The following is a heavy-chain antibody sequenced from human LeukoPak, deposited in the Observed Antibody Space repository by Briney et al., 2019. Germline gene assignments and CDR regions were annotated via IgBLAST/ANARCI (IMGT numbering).Heavy chain of an antibody. CDR3: ARNSRKYSSSNWFGP. V-gene: IGHV4-31*03. J-gene: IGHJ5*02. CDR1: GGSISSGGYY. CDR2: IYYSGST. Sequence: PSETLSLTCTVSGGSISSGGYYWSWIRQHPGKGLEWIGYIYYSGSTYYNPSLKSRVTMSVDTSKNQFSLKLSSVTAADTAVYYCARNSRKYSSSNWFGPWGQGTLVTVSS. D-gene: IGHD6-6*01.